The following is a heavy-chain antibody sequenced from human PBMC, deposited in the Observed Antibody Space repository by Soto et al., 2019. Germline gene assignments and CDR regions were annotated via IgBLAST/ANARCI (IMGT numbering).Heavy chain of an antibody. CDR2: IYYSGST. CDR3: AGGDGSGSYQKRSYYYCMDV. J-gene: IGHJ6*03. D-gene: IGHD3-10*01. Sequence: SETLSLTCTVSGGSISSYYWSWIRQPPGKGLEWIGYIYYSGSTNYNPSLKSRVTISVDTSKNQFSPKLSSVTAADTAVYYCAGGDGSGSYQKRSYYYCMDVWGKGTTVTVSS. CDR1: GGSISSYY. V-gene: IGHV4-59*01.